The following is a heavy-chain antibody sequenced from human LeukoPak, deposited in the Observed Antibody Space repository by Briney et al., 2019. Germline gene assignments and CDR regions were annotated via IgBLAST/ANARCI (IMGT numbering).Heavy chain of an antibody. CDR2: FDPEDGET. V-gene: IGHV1-24*01. CDR3: ATDRSSYDYVWGSYRPYYFDY. D-gene: IGHD3-16*02. CDR1: GYTLTELS. J-gene: IGHJ4*02. Sequence: ASVKVSCKVSGYTLTELSMHWVRQAPGKGLEWMGGFDPEDGETIYAQKFQGRVTMTEDTSTDTAYMELSSLRSEDTAVYYCATDRSSYDYVWGSYRPYYFDYWGQGTLVTVSS.